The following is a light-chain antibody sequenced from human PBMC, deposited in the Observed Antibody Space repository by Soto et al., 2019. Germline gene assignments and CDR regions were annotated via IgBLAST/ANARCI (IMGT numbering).Light chain of an antibody. CDR3: ATWEDSLNGGV. CDR1: SSNIGRNT. V-gene: IGLV1-44*01. J-gene: IGLJ3*02. Sequence: QSVLTQPSSASGTPGQRVTISCSGSSSNIGRNTVNWYQHLPRMAPKLLIYNNNQRPSGVPDRFSGSKSGTSASLAISGLQSEDEADYYCATWEDSLNGGVFGGGTKLTVL. CDR2: NNN.